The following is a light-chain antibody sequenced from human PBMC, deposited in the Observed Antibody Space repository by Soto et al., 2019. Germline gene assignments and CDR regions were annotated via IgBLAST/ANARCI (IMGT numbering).Light chain of an antibody. CDR1: QSVNIY. V-gene: IGKV3-20*01. J-gene: IGKJ1*01. Sequence: EIVMTQSPATLSVSPVERATLSCRASQSVNIYLAWYQQKPGQAPRLLIFGASSRATGIPARFSGSGSGTDFTLTISRLEPEDFAVYYCQQYGSSRTFGQGTKVDIK. CDR2: GAS. CDR3: QQYGSSRT.